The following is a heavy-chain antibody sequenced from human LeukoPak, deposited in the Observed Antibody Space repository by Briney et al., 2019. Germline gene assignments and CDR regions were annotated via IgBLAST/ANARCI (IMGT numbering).Heavy chain of an antibody. CDR3: ARDPSFSGSYFDY. Sequence: GGSLRLSCAASGFPFSSYSMNWVRQAPGEGLEWVSYISSSRTTSYADSVKGRFTISRDNAKNSLYLQMNSLRAEDTAVYYCARDPSFSGSYFDYWGQGTLVTVSS. CDR2: ISSSRTT. V-gene: IGHV3-48*01. D-gene: IGHD1-26*01. J-gene: IGHJ4*02. CDR1: GFPFSSYS.